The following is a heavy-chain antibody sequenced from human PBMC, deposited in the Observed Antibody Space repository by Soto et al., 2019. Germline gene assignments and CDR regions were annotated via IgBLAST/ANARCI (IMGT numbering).Heavy chain of an antibody. Sequence: EVQLVESGGGLVQPGGSLKLSCAASGSIFSASAMHWVRQASGKGLEWVGRIRSKANSYATGYAASVKDRFTISRDDSKNRADLQMNSLKSEDTAVDYGVGLRYFDRPGGTWGQGTLVTVSS. CDR3: VGLRYFDRPGGT. CDR2: IRSKANSYAT. D-gene: IGHD3-9*01. J-gene: IGHJ5*02. V-gene: IGHV3-73*02. CDR1: GSIFSASA.